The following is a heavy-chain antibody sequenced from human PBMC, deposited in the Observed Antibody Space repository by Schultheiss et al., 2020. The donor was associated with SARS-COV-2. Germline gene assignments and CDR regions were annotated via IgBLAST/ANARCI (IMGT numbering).Heavy chain of an antibody. D-gene: IGHD3-3*01. V-gene: IGHV3-11*01. CDR3: AKLRSRITIFGVPWRRGMDV. Sequence: GESLKISCAASGFTFSDYYMSWIRQAPGKGLEWVSYISSSGSTIYYADSVKGRFTISRDNAKNSLYLQMNSLRAEDTAVYYCAKLRSRITIFGVPWRRGMDVWGQGTTVTVSS. J-gene: IGHJ6*02. CDR2: ISSSGSTI. CDR1: GFTFSDYY.